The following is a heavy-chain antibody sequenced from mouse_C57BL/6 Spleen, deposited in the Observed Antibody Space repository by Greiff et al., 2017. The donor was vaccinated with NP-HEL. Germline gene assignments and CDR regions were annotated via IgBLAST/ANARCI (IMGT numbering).Heavy chain of an antibody. CDR1: GFTFSDAW. V-gene: IGHV6-6*01. CDR2: IRNKANNHAT. Sequence: EVKVEESGGGLVQPGGSMKLSCAASGFTFSDAWMDWVRQSPEKGLEWVADIRNKANNHATYYAESVKGRFTISRDDSKSSVYLQMNSLRAEDTGIYYCTRVVNGGAMDYWGQGTSVTVSS. J-gene: IGHJ4*01. CDR3: TRVVNGGAMDY. D-gene: IGHD1-1*02.